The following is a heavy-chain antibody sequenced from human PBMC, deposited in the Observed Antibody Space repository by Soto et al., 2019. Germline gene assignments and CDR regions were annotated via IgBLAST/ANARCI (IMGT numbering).Heavy chain of an antibody. V-gene: IGHV4-31*03. J-gene: IGHJ4*02. CDR3: ARANPHYYDSYDYYYPSAD. D-gene: IGHD3-22*01. CDR1: GGSFTSGGYY. CDR2: IYYSGTT. Sequence: LSRTCTVSGGSFTSGGYYWSWVRQYSGKGLEWIGYIYYSGTTYYNPSLKSRVTISVDTSKNQFSLKLRSVTAADTAMYYCARANPHYYDSYDYYYPSADWGQGTLVTVSS.